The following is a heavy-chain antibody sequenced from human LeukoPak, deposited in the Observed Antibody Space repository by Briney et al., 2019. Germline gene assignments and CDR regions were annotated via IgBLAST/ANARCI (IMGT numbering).Heavy chain of an antibody. Sequence: PGRSLRLSCAASGFTFDDYAMHWVRQAPGKGLEWVSGISWNSGSIGYADPVKGRFTISRDNAKNSLYLQMNSLRAEDTALYYCAKDMGYCSSTSCNDAFDIWGQGTMVTVSS. CDR2: ISWNSGSI. D-gene: IGHD2-2*01. V-gene: IGHV3-9*01. J-gene: IGHJ3*02. CDR3: AKDMGYCSSTSCNDAFDI. CDR1: GFTFDDYA.